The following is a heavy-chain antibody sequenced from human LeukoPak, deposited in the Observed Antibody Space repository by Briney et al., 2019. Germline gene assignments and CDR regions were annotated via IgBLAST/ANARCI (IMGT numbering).Heavy chain of an antibody. CDR3: VRTLPGMEGSEHFDS. Sequence: SETLSLICTVSGGSMDNFYWSWIRQPAGKGLEWIGRIYGLGSTNSNPTLKSRVTMSIDTSKNHFSLRLTSVTAADTAVYYCVRTLPGMEGSEHFDSWGQGTLVTVSS. D-gene: IGHD1-14*01. V-gene: IGHV4-4*07. J-gene: IGHJ4*02. CDR1: GGSMDNFY. CDR2: IYGLGST.